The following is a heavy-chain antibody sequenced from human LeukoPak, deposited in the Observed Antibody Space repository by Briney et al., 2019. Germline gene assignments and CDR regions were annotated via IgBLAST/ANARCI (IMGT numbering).Heavy chain of an antibody. Sequence: SQTLSLTCAVSGGSISSGDYSWSWIRQPPGKGLEWIGEINHSGSTNYNPSLKSRVTISVDTSKNQFSLKLSSVTAADTAVYYCARVGSGSYLDYWGQGTLVTVSS. CDR3: ARVGSGSYLDY. V-gene: IGHV4-30-2*01. CDR1: GGSISSGDYS. D-gene: IGHD3-10*01. CDR2: INHSGST. J-gene: IGHJ4*02.